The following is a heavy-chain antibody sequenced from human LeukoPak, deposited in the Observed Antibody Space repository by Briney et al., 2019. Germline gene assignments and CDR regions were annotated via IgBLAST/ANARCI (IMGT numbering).Heavy chain of an antibody. CDR3: ATWYSYGYYFDY. Sequence: ASVKVSCKVSGYTLTELSMHWVRQAPGKGLEWMGGFDPEDGETIYAQKFQGRVTMTEDTSTDTAYMELSSLRSEDTAVYYCATWYSYGYYFDYWGQGTQVTVSS. J-gene: IGHJ4*02. V-gene: IGHV1-24*01. D-gene: IGHD5-18*01. CDR1: GYTLTELS. CDR2: FDPEDGET.